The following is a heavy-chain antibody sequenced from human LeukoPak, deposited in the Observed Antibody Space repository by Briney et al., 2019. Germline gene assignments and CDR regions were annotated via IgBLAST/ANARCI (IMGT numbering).Heavy chain of an antibody. J-gene: IGHJ6*02. CDR1: GYTFTSYA. CDR2: INAGNGNT. V-gene: IGHV1-3*01. Sequence: ASVTVSCKASGYTFTSYAMHWVRQAPGQRLEWMGWINAGNGNTKYSQKFQGRVTITRDTSASTAYMELSSLRSEDTAVYYCASEVLQYQLPNYYYYGMDVWGQGTTVTVSS. D-gene: IGHD2-2*01. CDR3: ASEVLQYQLPNYYYYGMDV.